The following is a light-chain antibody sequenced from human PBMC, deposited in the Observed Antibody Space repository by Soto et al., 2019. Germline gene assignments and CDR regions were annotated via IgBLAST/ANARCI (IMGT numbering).Light chain of an antibody. J-gene: IGKJ3*01. CDR2: GAS. V-gene: IGKV1-33*01. CDR1: QDIRKY. CDR3: QHYDHLPPFT. Sequence: DIQMTQSPSSLSASVGDRVTITCQASQDIRKYLSWYQQNPGRAPKLLIYGASNLGTGVPSRFSGRGYGTDFAFTISSLQPEDIATYYCQHYDHLPPFTFGPGTKVAIK.